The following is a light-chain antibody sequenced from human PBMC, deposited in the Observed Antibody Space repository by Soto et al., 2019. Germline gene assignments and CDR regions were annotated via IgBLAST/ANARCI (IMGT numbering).Light chain of an antibody. CDR1: QSVDNN. J-gene: IGKJ2*01. V-gene: IGKV3-15*01. CDR2: GAS. CDR3: QQYTNWPLMYT. Sequence: EIMLTQSPATLSVSPGERATLSCSASQSVDNNLASYQQKPGQAPRLLICGASTRATGIPARFSGSGYGTYSTLTISSLQSKDLAVYYCQQYTNWPLMYTFGQENKLEIK.